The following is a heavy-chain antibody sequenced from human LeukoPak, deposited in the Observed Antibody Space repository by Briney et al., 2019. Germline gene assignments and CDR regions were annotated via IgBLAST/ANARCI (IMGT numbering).Heavy chain of an antibody. CDR1: GGSISNYY. J-gene: IGHJ4*02. V-gene: IGHV4-59*01. CDR2: INFSGNT. CDR3: ARSSRYNSAWFLY. D-gene: IGHD6-19*01. Sequence: SETLSLTCAVSGGSISNYYWRWIRQPPGKGREGIGYINFSGNTNYNPSLKSRVTISLDTSKKQISLKLTSVTAADTAVYYCARSSRYNSAWFLYWGRGTLVPVSS.